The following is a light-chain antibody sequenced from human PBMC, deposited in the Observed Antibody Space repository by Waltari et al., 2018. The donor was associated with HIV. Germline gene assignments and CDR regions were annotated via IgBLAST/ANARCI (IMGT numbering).Light chain of an antibody. Sequence: EIVLTQSPGTLSLSPGERATLSCRASHTISGNYLAWYQQTPGQAPRLVISGASIRATGIPDRFSGSGSGTDFTLTINRLKPEDFAVYHCQQYATTPPTFGGGTKLEIK. CDR3: QQYATTPPT. CDR2: GAS. V-gene: IGKV3-20*01. CDR1: HTISGNY. J-gene: IGKJ4*01.